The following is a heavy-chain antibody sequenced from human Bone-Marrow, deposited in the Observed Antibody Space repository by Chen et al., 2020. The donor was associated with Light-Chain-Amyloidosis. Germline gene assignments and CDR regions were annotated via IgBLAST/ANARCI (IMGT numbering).Heavy chain of an antibody. CDR2: ISYDGSNK. Sequence: QVQLVESGGGVVQPGRSLRLSCAASGFTFSSYGMHWVRPAPGKGLEWVAVISYDGSNKYYADSVKGRFTISRDNSKNTLYLQMNSLRAEDTAVYYCAKDRVRFLEWFSYFDYWGQGTLVTVSS. D-gene: IGHD3-3*01. V-gene: IGHV3-30*18. CDR3: AKDRVRFLEWFSYFDY. CDR1: GFTFSSYG. J-gene: IGHJ4*02.